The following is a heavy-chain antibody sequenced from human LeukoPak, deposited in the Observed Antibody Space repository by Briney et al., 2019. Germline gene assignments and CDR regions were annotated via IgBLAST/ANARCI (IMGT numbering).Heavy chain of an antibody. J-gene: IGHJ3*01. D-gene: IGHD2-15*01. CDR2: INHSGHR. Sequence: SETLSLTCAVYGEPFSGYYWDWFRQPPGKGLEWIGEINHSGHRNNNPSLESRVTISVDTSKNQFSLKLNSVTAADAAIYYCAGQPLGILRAFDVWGRGTMVTVSS. CDR1: GEPFSGYY. V-gene: IGHV4-34*01. CDR3: AGQPLGILRAFDV.